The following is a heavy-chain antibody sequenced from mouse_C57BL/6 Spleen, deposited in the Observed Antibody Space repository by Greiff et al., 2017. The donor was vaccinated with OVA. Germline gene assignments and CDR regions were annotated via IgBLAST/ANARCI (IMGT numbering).Heavy chain of an antibody. CDR1: GFTFSDYY. V-gene: IGHV5-16*01. CDR3: ASGSNYGGFAY. D-gene: IGHD2-5*01. CDR2: INYDGSST. Sequence: EVMLVESEGGLVQPGSSMKLSCTASGFTFSDYYMAWVRQVPEKGLEWVANINYDGSSTYYLDSLKSRFIISRDNAKNILYLQMSSLKSEDTATYYCASGSNYGGFAYWGQGTLVTVSA. J-gene: IGHJ3*01.